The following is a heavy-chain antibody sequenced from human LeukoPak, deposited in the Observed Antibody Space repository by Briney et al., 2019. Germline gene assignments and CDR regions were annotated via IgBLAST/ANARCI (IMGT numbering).Heavy chain of an antibody. D-gene: IGHD3-16*01. Sequence: GGSLRLSCAASGFTFSSYGMHWVRQAPGKGLEWVAFIRYDGSNKYYADSVKGRFTISRDNSKNTLYLQMNSLRAEDTAVYYCARDSLGYYYYGMDVWGQGTTVTVSS. CDR1: GFTFSSYG. J-gene: IGHJ6*02. CDR2: IRYDGSNK. CDR3: ARDSLGYYYYGMDV. V-gene: IGHV3-30*02.